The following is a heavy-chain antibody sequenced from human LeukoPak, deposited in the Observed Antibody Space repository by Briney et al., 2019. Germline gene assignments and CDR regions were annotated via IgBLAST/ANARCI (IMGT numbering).Heavy chain of an antibody. CDR2: ISGSGDNT. J-gene: IGHJ4*02. D-gene: IGHD2-8*01. V-gene: IGHV3-23*01. CDR1: GFTFSSYA. Sequence: PGGSLRLSCAASGFTFSSYAMSWVRQAPGKGLEWVSGISGSGDNTYYADSVKGRFTISRDNSKNTLYVQVNSLGTEDTAAYYCAKWAARGNGLPRSYFDSWGQGTLVTVSS. CDR3: AKWAARGNGLPRSYFDS.